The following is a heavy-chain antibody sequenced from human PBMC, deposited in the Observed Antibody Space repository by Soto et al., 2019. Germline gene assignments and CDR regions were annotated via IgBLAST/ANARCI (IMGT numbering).Heavy chain of an antibody. D-gene: IGHD3-10*01. J-gene: IGHJ3*02. CDR3: ANHSGYYFGLGSHDEASDM. CDR2: ISTDGSKK. Sequence: QVQLVESGGGVVQPGRSLRLSCEASGFMFSGYGMHWVRQAPGKGLEWVAGISTDGSKKYYADSVKGRFTISRDNSKKTLYLQMNSLRAEDTAVDYCANHSGYYFGLGSHDEASDMWGQGTGVTVFS. CDR1: GFMFSGYG. V-gene: IGHV3-30*18.